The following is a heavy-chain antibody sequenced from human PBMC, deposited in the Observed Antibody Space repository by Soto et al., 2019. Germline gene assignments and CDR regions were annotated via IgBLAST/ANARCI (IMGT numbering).Heavy chain of an antibody. CDR3: ARGGYYDSSGSRNYHYYGMNV. CDR2: ISSYNGDT. Sequence: GASVKVSCKASGYTFTRSGISWVRQAPGQGPEWMGWISSYNGDTNYAQTFQGRVNMTTDTSTSTAYMELRSLRSDDTAVYFCARGGYYDSSGSRNYHYYGMNVWGQGTTVTVSS. CDR1: GYTFTRSG. V-gene: IGHV1-18*01. J-gene: IGHJ6*02. D-gene: IGHD3-22*01.